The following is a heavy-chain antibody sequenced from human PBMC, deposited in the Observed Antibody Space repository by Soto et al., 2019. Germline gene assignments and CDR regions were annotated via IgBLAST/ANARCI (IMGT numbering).Heavy chain of an antibody. CDR3: ATKNLTEYYFDY. V-gene: IGHV1-45*02. CDR1: GYTFTYRY. Sequence: SVKVSCKASGYTFTYRYLHWVLQAPGQALEWMGWITPFNGNTNYAQKFQDRVTITRDRSMSTAYMELSSLRSEDTAMYYCATKNLTEYYFDYWGQGTLVTVSS. J-gene: IGHJ4*02. D-gene: IGHD1-20*01. CDR2: ITPFNGNT.